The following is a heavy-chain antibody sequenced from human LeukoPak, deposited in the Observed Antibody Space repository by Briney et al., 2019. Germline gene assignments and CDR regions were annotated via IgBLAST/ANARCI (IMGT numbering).Heavy chain of an antibody. J-gene: IGHJ6*03. CDR2: ISAYNGNT. CDR3: ARDGRLGSGWSVYYYYMDV. CDR1: GYTFTSYG. D-gene: IGHD6-19*01. V-gene: IGHV1-18*01. Sequence: ASVKVSCKASGYTFTSYGISWVRQAPGQGLEWMGWISAYNGNTNCAQKLQGRVTMTTDTSTSTAYMELRSLRSDDTAVYYCARDGRLGSGWSVYYYYMDVWGKGTTVTVSS.